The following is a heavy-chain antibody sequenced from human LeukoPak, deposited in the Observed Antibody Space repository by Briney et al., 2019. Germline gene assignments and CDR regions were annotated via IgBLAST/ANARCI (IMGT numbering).Heavy chain of an antibody. Sequence: ASVKVSRKASGYTFTGYYMHWVRLAPGQGLEWMGWINPNSGGTNYAQNFQGRVTMTRDTSISTAYMELSRLRSDDTAVYYCAREQAVGDRHQKLFDYWGQGTLVTVSS. D-gene: IGHD3-10*01. V-gene: IGHV1-2*02. CDR3: AREQAVGDRHQKLFDY. J-gene: IGHJ4*02. CDR2: INPNSGGT. CDR1: GYTFTGYY.